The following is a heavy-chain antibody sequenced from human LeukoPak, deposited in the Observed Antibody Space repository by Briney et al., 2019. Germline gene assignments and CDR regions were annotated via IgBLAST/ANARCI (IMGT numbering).Heavy chain of an antibody. D-gene: IGHD6-19*01. CDR2: INSDGSST. Sequence: GGSLRLSCAAPGFTFSSYWMHWVRQAPGKGLVWVSRINSDGSSTSYADSVKGRFTISRDNAKNTLYLQMNSLRAEDTAVYYCATLAGKIAPFDYWGQGTLVTVSS. J-gene: IGHJ4*02. CDR3: ATLAGKIAPFDY. CDR1: GFTFSSYW. V-gene: IGHV3-74*01.